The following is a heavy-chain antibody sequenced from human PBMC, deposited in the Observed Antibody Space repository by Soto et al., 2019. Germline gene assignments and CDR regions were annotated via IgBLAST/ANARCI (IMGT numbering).Heavy chain of an antibody. V-gene: IGHV6-1*01. CDR1: GDTVSSNSVA. CDR2: TYYRSRWYS. CDR3: ARSEEDSDYYYYGMDV. D-gene: IGHD2-15*01. J-gene: IGHJ6*02. Sequence: SQTLSLTCVGSGDTVSSNSVAWIWARQSPSRGLEWLGRTYYRSRWYSDYAVSVRSRIDINADTSKNQVSLQLNSVTPEDTAVYYCARSEEDSDYYYYGMDVWGQGTTVTVSS.